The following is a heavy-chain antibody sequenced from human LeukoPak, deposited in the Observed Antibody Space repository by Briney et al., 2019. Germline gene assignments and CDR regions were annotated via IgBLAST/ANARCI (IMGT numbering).Heavy chain of an antibody. J-gene: IGHJ4*02. CDR2: ISWNGGRI. CDR3: AKDKDIGGVLDSPTFDS. Sequence: GGSLRLSCAASGFSFSSRNMNWVRQAPGKGLEWVSGISWNGGRIGYADSVKGRFTISRDTGKNSLYLQMNSLRTEDMGLYYCAKDKDIGGVLDSPTFDSWGQGTLVTVSS. CDR1: GFSFSSRN. D-gene: IGHD3/OR15-3a*01. V-gene: IGHV3-9*03.